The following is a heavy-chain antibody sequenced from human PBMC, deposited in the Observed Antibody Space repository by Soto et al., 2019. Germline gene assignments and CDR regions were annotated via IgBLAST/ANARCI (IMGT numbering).Heavy chain of an antibody. CDR1: GFTFSSYS. CDR3: ARDRAKTYYDILTGLGAFDI. CDR2: ISSSSSYI. D-gene: IGHD3-9*01. V-gene: IGHV3-21*01. J-gene: IGHJ3*02. Sequence: GGSLRLSCAASGFTFSSYSMNWVRQAPGKGLEWVSSISSSSSYIYYADSVKGRFTISRDNAKNSLYLQMNSLRAEDTAVYYCARDRAKTYYDILTGLGAFDIWGQGTMVTVSS.